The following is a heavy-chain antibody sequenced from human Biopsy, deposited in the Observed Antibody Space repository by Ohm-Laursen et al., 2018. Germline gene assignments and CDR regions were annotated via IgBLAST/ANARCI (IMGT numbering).Heavy chain of an antibody. CDR1: GDRFTEFS. V-gene: IGHV1-24*01. Sequence: GASVKVSCKVSGDRFTEFSIHWVRQAPGKGLEWMGGFDPEEGQRTYAQKFQGRLTMTEDTSADTACMELRGLRSEDAAVYYCAADSENCGGDCYIYWGQGTQVTVSS. CDR3: AADSENCGGDCYIY. J-gene: IGHJ4*02. CDR2: FDPEEGQR. D-gene: IGHD2-21*02.